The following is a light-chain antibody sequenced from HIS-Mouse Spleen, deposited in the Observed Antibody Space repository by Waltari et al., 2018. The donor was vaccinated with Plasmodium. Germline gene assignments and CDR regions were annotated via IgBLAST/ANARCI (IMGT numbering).Light chain of an antibody. CDR3: NSRDSSGNHYV. CDR2: GKN. CDR1: SLRSYS. J-gene: IGLJ1*01. V-gene: IGLV3-19*01. Sequence: SSELTQDPAVSVALGQTVRITFQGDSLRSYSASWYQQKPGQAPVLVIYGKNNRPSGIPDRFSGSSSGNTASLTITGAQAEDEADYYCNSRDSSGNHYVFGTGTKVTVL.